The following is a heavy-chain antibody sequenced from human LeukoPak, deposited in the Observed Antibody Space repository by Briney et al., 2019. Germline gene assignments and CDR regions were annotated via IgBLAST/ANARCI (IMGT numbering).Heavy chain of an antibody. CDR2: ITISSSII. V-gene: IGHV3-21*01. CDR3: ARDLSDDYSLDY. CDR1: GFSFSDYS. J-gene: IGHJ4*02. D-gene: IGHD3-16*01. Sequence: GGSLRLSCAASGFSFSDYSMNWVRQAPGKGLEWVSSITISSSIIYYADSVKGRFTISRDNAKNSLFLQMNSLRAEDTAVYCCARDLSDDYSLDYWGQGTLVSVSS.